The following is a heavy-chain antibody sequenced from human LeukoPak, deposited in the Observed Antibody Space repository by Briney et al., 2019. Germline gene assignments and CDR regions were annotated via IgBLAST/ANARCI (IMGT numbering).Heavy chain of an antibody. J-gene: IGHJ4*02. D-gene: IGHD5-24*01. CDR1: GGSISSYY. CDR2: IYYSGST. V-gene: IGHV4-59*06. Sequence: SETLSLTCTVSGGSISSYYWSWIRQHPGKGLEWIGYIYYSGSTYYNPSLKSRVTISVDTSKNQFSLKLSSVTAADTAVYYCARAEMTTEPDFDYWGQGTLVTVSS. CDR3: ARAEMTTEPDFDY.